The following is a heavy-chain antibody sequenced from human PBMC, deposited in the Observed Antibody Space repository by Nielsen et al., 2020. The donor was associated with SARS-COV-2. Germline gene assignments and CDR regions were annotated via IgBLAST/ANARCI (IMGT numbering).Heavy chain of an antibody. D-gene: IGHD6-6*01. CDR3: AKVDHSSSFYYYYGMDV. CDR1: GYTFTSYY. CDR2: INPSGGST. Sequence: ASVKVSCKASGYTFTSYYMHWVRQAPGQGLEWMGIINPSGGSTSYAQKFQGRVTMTRDTSTSTVYMELSSLRSEDTAVYYCAKVDHSSSFYYYYGMDVWGQGTTVTVSS. J-gene: IGHJ6*02. V-gene: IGHV1-46*01.